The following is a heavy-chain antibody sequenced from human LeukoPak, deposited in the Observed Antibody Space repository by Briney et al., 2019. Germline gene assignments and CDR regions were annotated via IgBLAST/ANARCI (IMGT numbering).Heavy chain of an antibody. CDR2: SNAGNGNT. D-gene: IGHD3-10*01. V-gene: IGHV1-3*02. J-gene: IGHJ4*02. CDR1: GYTFTSYA. Sequence: ASVKVSCKASGYTFTSYAMHWVRQAPGQRLEWMGWSNAGNGNTKYSQEFQGRVNITRDTSASTAYMELSSLRSEDMAVYYCARTRCHYYGSGSYYPYYFDYWGQGTLVTVSS. CDR3: ARTRCHYYGSGSYYPYYFDY.